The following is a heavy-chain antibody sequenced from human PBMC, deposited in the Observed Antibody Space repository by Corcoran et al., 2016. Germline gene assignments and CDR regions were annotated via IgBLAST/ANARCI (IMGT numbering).Heavy chain of an antibody. CDR2: INHSGGT. Sequence: QVQLQQWGAGLLKPSETLSLTCAVYGGSFSGYYWSWIRQSPGKGLEWIGEINHSGGTNYNPSLKSRVTLSVDTSKKQFSLKLSSVTAADTAVYYCARGISVDLTGTTGYYFDYWGQGTLVTVSS. J-gene: IGHJ4*02. CDR1: GGSFSGYY. CDR3: ARGISVDLTGTTGYYFDY. D-gene: IGHD1-7*01. V-gene: IGHV4-34*01.